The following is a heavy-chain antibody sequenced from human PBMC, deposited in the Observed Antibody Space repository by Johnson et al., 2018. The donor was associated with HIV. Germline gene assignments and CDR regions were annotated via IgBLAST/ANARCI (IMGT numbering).Heavy chain of an antibody. CDR3: AKESDHFDAVASDI. Sequence: VQLLESGGRVVQRGGSLRLSCEASGFTFKTFGIHWVRQAPGKGLEWVSFIRHDGTSEYYADAVKGRFTVSRDNSQNIIYLHMNSLRTDDTAMYYCAKESDHFDAVASDIWGQGTMVTVSS. CDR2: IRHDGTSE. V-gene: IGHV3-30*02. D-gene: IGHD1-14*01. J-gene: IGHJ3*02. CDR1: GFTFKTFG.